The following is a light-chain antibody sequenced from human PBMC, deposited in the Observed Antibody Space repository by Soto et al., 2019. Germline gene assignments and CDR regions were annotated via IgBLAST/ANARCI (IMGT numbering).Light chain of an antibody. V-gene: IGLV2-23*01. CDR2: ENN. CDR1: TSDVGRYNL. CDR3: CSYAGSGTYV. Sequence: QSALTQPASVSGSPGQSITISCTGTTSDVGRYNLVSWYQQHPDKAPKLLIYENNKRPSGVSNRFSGSKSGNTASLTISGLQAEDETDYYCCSYAGSGTYVFGSGTMVTVL. J-gene: IGLJ1*01.